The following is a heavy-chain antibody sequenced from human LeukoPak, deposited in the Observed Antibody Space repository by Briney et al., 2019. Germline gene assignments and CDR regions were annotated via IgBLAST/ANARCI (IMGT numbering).Heavy chain of an antibody. Sequence: GGSLSLSCEASGFTFGRDWVSWVRQAPGKGLEWVATIKFDESETYYGDSVKGRFSVSRDNGQNSLFLQMSSLRVADTALYFCAKWDFFGDYFTFDPRGQGVLVIVSS. CDR2: IKFDESET. CDR1: GFTFGRDW. CDR3: AKWDFFGDYFTFDP. J-gene: IGHJ5*02. D-gene: IGHD2/OR15-2a*01. V-gene: IGHV3-7*01.